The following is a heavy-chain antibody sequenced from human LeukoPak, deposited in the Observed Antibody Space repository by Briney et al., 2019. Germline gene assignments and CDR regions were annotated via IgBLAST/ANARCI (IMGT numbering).Heavy chain of an antibody. D-gene: IGHD6-13*01. CDR3: VRHAATRHNYGMDV. Sequence: SETLSLTCTVSGGSIGYYYWSWIRQPPGKGLEWIGNIYHSGSTNYNPSLKSLVTISVDTSKNHFSLKLSSVTAADTAVYYCVRHAATRHNYGMDVWGQGTTVTVSS. V-gene: IGHV4-59*08. CDR1: GGSIGYYY. J-gene: IGHJ6*02. CDR2: IYHSGST.